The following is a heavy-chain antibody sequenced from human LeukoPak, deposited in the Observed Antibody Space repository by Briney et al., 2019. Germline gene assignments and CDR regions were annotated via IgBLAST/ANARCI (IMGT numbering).Heavy chain of an antibody. V-gene: IGHV3-48*03. J-gene: IGHJ6*03. CDR1: GFTFSSYE. Sequence: GGSLRLSCAASGFTFSSYEMNWVRQAPGKGLEWVSYISSSGSTIYYADSVKGRFTISRDNAKNTLYLQMNSLRAEDTAVYYCAGAETSLLNYYYYYMDVWGKGTTVTVSS. D-gene: IGHD2-15*01. CDR2: ISSSGSTI. CDR3: AGAETSLLNYYYYYMDV.